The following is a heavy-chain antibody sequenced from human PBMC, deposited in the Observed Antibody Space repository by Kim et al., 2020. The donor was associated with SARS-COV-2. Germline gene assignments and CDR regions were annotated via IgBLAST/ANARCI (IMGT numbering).Heavy chain of an antibody. J-gene: IGHJ5*02. CDR2: INAGNGNT. CDR3: ARGLLPYVWGSATRGWFDP. V-gene: IGHV1-3*01. Sequence: ASVKVSCKASGYTFTSYAMHWVRQAPGQRLEWMGWINAGNGNTKYSQKFQGRVTITRDTSASTAYMELSSLRSEDTAVYYCARGLLPYVWGSATRGWFDPWGQGTLVTVSS. CDR1: GYTFTSYA. D-gene: IGHD3-16*01.